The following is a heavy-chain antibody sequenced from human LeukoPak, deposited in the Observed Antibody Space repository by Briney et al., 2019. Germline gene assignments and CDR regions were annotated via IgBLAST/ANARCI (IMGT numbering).Heavy chain of an antibody. V-gene: IGHV4-59*01. Sequence: PSETLSLTCSVSGGYISSYYWSWIRQPPGKGLEWIGIINYSGSTKYNPSLKSRVSISVDTSKNQFSLRLTSVTVVDTAVYFCARVPNAPKIEPNWFDPWGQGTLVTVSS. J-gene: IGHJ5*02. CDR2: INYSGST. CDR1: GGYISSYY. D-gene: IGHD1-14*01. CDR3: ARVPNAPKIEPNWFDP.